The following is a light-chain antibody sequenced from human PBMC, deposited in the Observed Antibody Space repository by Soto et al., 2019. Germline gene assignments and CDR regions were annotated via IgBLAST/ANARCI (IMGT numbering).Light chain of an antibody. Sequence: EIVLTQSPATLSLSPGERATLSCRASQSVSNYLAWYQQKPGQAPRLLIYEASNRATGIPARFSGSGSGTDFTLTICSLEPEDFALYYCQHRSNFGPGTKVDIK. CDR1: QSVSNY. J-gene: IGKJ3*01. CDR2: EAS. V-gene: IGKV3-11*01. CDR3: QHRSN.